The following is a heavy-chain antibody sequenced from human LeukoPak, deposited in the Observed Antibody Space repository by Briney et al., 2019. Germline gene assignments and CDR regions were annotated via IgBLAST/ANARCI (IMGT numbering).Heavy chain of an antibody. CDR2: ISSSGSTI. V-gene: IGHV3-48*03. D-gene: IGHD3-22*01. CDR3: ARSYYDSSGYYSHFDY. J-gene: IGHJ4*02. Sequence: GGSLRLSCAASGFTFSSYEMNWVRQAPGKGLEWVSYISSSGSTIYYADSVKGRFTISRDNAKNSLYLQMNSLRPEDTAVYYCARSYYDSSGYYSHFDYWGQGTLVTVSS. CDR1: GFTFSSYE.